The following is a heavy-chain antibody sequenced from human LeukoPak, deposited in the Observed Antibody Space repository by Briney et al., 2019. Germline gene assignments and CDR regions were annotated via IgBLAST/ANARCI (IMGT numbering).Heavy chain of an antibody. CDR2: IESDGSST. CDR3: ARDQPDY. V-gene: IGHV3-74*01. CDR1: GFTFSNYG. J-gene: IGHJ4*02. Sequence: GGSPRLSCAASGFTFSNYGMHWVRQAPGKGLVWVSRIESDGSSTTYADFVKGRFTISRDNAKKMLYLQMTSLTVEDTAVYYCARDQPDYWGQGTLVTVSS.